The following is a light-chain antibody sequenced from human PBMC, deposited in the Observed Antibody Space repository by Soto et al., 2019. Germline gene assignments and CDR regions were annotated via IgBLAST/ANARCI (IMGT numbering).Light chain of an antibody. CDR1: QSISSNY. Sequence: EIVLTQSPGTLSLSPGERATLSCWASQSISSNYLAWYQQKPGQPPRLLISGSSIRATGIPKRFSGSASGTNSTLTISSREPEDFAVFYCQHYGSSPFTFGPGTKVDFK. J-gene: IGKJ3*01. V-gene: IGKV3-20*01. CDR3: QHYGSSPFT. CDR2: GSS.